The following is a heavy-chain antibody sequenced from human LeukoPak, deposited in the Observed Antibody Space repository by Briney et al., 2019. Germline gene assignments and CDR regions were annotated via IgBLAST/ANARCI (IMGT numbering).Heavy chain of an antibody. CDR2: ISSSGSTI. CDR3: ARDLGDHEGY. D-gene: IGHD4-17*01. J-gene: IGHJ4*02. V-gene: IGHV3-48*03. CDR1: GFTFSSYE. Sequence: GGSLRLSCAASGFTFSSYEMNWVRQAPGKGLEWVSYISSSGSTIYYADSVKGRFTISRDNAKNSLYLQMNSLRAEDTAVYSCARDLGDHEGYWGQGTLVTVSS.